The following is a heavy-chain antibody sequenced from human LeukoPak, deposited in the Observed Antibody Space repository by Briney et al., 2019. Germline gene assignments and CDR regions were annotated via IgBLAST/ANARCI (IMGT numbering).Heavy chain of an antibody. CDR3: AKGAPPYDYGEQPSDY. CDR1: GFSFGTYG. V-gene: IGHV3-33*06. CDR2: IWDDGTTK. Sequence: QPGRSLRLSCAASGFSFGTYGMHWVRQAPGKGLEWVAVIWDDGTTKYYADSVKGRFTISRDNSKNTLYLQMNSLRAEDTAVYYCAKGAPPYDYGEQPSDYWGQGTLVTVSS. J-gene: IGHJ4*02. D-gene: IGHD4-17*01.